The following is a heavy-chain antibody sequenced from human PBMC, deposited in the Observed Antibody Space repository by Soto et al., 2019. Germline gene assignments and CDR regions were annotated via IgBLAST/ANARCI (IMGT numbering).Heavy chain of an antibody. Sequence: PGGSLSLSCSASGFPFSNAWMSWVRQVPGKGLEWVASISSGSSDTWYADSVKGRFIISRDNAQNSLFLQMNTLRPEDTAMYYCARVAYWGPGTQVTGSS. CDR3: ARVAY. J-gene: IGHJ4*02. V-gene: IGHV3-21*01. CDR2: ISSGSSDT. CDR1: GFPFSNAW.